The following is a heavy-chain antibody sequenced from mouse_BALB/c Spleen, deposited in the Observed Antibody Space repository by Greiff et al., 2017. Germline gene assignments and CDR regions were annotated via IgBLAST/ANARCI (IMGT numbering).Heavy chain of an antibody. CDR2: ISSGSSTI. CDR1: GFTFSSFG. Sequence: DVKLVESGGGLVQPGGSRKLSCAASGFTFSSFGMHWVRQAPEKGLEWVAYISSGSSTIYYADTVKGRFTISRDNPKNTLFLQMTSLRSEDTAMYYCARGELGPGFYAMDYWGQGTSVTVSS. V-gene: IGHV5-17*02. CDR3: ARGELGPGFYAMDY. J-gene: IGHJ4*01. D-gene: IGHD4-1*01.